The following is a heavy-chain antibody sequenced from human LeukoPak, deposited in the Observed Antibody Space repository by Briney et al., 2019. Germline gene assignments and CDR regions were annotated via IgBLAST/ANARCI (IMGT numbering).Heavy chain of an antibody. J-gene: IGHJ4*02. CDR3: ARANGYGSGSYHPHNIDY. CDR1: GYSISSGYY. CDR2: IYHSGST. D-gene: IGHD3-10*01. V-gene: IGHV4-38-2*02. Sequence: PSETLSLTCTDSGYSISSGYYWGWIRQPPGKGLEWIGSIYHSGSTYYNPSLKSRVTISVDTSKNQFSLKLSSVTAADTAVYYCARANGYGSGSYHPHNIDYWGQGTLVTVSS.